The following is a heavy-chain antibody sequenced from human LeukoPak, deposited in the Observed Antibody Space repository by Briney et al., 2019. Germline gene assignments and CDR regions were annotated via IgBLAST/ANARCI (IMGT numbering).Heavy chain of an antibody. Sequence: GGSLRLSCAASGFTFSSYSMNWVRQAPGKGLEWVSSISSSSSYIYYADSVKGRFTISRDNAKNSLYLQMNSLRAEDTAVYYYARAPSFDSSAKEDYWGQGTLVTVSS. CDR3: ARAPSFDSSAKEDY. V-gene: IGHV3-21*01. CDR1: GFTFSSYS. J-gene: IGHJ4*02. CDR2: ISSSSSYI. D-gene: IGHD3-22*01.